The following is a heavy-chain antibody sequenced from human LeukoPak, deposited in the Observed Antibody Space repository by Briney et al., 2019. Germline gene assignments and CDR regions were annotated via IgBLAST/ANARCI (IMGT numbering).Heavy chain of an antibody. CDR2: IYYSGST. CDR3: AKGLSSGYHIFGY. CDR1: GGSFSGYY. J-gene: IGHJ4*02. Sequence: SETLSLTCAVYGGSFSGYYWSWIRQPPGKGLEWIGYIYYSGSTNYNPSLKSRVTISVDTSKNQFSLKLSSVTAADTAVYYCAKGLSSGYHIFGYWGQGTLVTVSS. V-gene: IGHV4-59*01. D-gene: IGHD3-22*01.